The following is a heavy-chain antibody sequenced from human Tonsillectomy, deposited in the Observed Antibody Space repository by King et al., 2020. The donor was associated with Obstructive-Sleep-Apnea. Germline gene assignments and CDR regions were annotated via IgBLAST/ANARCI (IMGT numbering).Heavy chain of an antibody. CDR2: ISHDENSK. J-gene: IGHJ6*02. CDR1: GFTFSNFA. V-gene: IGHV3-30*18. CDR3: AKSWVRTDYYGMDV. Sequence: VQLVESGGGVVQPERSLRLSCAASGFTFSNFAMHWVRQAPGKGLEWVAVISHDENSKYYADSVKGRFTISRDNSKNTLYLQMNSLRAEDTAVYYCAKSWVRTDYYGMDVWGQGTTVTVSS. D-gene: IGHD3-16*01.